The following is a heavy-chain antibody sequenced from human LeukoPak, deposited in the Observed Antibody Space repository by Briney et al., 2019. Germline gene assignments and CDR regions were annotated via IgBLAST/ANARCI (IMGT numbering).Heavy chain of an antibody. V-gene: IGHV3-15*01. D-gene: IGHD3/OR15-3a*01. J-gene: IGHJ4*02. Sequence: PGRSLRLSCAASGFTFSSYGMHWVRQAPGKGLEWVGRIKPKAAGGTTESAAPVTGRFTISRDDSKKMVFLQMNSLTTEDTAVYYCTTLRTVWGQGTLVTVSS. CDR2: IKPKAAGGTT. CDR1: GFTFSSYG. CDR3: TTLRTV.